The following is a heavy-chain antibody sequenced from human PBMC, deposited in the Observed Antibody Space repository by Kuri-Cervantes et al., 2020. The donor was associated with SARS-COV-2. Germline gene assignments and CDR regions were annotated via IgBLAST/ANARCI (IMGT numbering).Heavy chain of an antibody. Sequence: GESLKISCAASGFTVSDYYMTWVRQAPGKGLEWVSVIYVHRTEYADSVEGRFTISRDNSNNTVYLQMNSLRAEDAAVYYCARGRYTNSWYYFDYWGQGTLVTVSS. J-gene: IGHJ4*02. V-gene: IGHV3-53*01. CDR2: IYVHRT. CDR3: ARGRYTNSWYYFDY. D-gene: IGHD6-13*01. CDR1: GFTVSDYY.